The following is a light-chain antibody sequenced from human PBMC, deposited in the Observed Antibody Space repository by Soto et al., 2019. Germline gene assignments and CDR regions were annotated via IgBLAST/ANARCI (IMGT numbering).Light chain of an antibody. V-gene: IGLV2-14*03. CDR3: SSSTSSYTWV. J-gene: IGLJ3*02. CDR2: GVS. Sequence: QSALTQPASVSGSPGQSITISCTGTSNDVGGYNYVSWYQQHPGKAPKLLIYGVSDRPSGVSNRFSGSKSGNAASLTISGLQAEDEGDYYCSSSTSSYTWVFGGGTKLTVL. CDR1: SNDVGGYNY.